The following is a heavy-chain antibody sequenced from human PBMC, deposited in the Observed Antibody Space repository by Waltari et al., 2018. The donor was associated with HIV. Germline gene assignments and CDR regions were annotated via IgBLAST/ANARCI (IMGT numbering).Heavy chain of an antibody. J-gene: IGHJ4*02. Sequence: QVQLQESGPGLVKPSETLSLTCAVSGYSISSGYYWGWIRQPPGKGLAWIGSIYQSGSTYSNPSLKSRVTISVDTSKNQFSLKLSSVTAADTAVYYCARVYGYSGSYPGAPDDYWGQGTLVTVSS. CDR2: IYQSGST. V-gene: IGHV4-38-2*01. CDR1: GYSISSGYY. CDR3: ARVYGYSGSYPGAPDDY. D-gene: IGHD1-26*01.